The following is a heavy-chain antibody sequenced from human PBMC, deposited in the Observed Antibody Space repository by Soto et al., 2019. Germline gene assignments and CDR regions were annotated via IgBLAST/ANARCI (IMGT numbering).Heavy chain of an antibody. CDR1: GFSLSTSGVG. CDR3: AHTMIRLVSHIQFDY. V-gene: IGHV2-5*02. D-gene: IGHD3-9*01. J-gene: IGHJ4*02. CDR2: IYWDDDK. Sequence: QITLKESGPTLVKPTQTLTLTCTFSGFSLSTSGVGVGWIRQPPGKALEWLALIYWDDDKRHSPSLKSRLTITKDTSKNQVVLTMTNMDPVDTATYYCAHTMIRLVSHIQFDYWGQGSLVTVSS.